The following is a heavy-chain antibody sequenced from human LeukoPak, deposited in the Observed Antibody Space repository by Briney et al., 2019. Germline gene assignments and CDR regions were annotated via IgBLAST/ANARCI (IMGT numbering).Heavy chain of an antibody. J-gene: IGHJ5*02. CDR3: ARDRTHNKVSPSGFDP. Sequence: SETLSLTCAVSGGSISSSNWWSWVRQPPGKGLEWIGEIYHSGSTNYNPSLKSRVTISVDKSKNQFSLKLSSVTAADTAVYYCARDRTHNKVSPSGFDPWGQGTLVTVSS. D-gene: IGHD1-14*01. CDR1: GGSISSSNW. V-gene: IGHV4-4*02. CDR2: IYHSGST.